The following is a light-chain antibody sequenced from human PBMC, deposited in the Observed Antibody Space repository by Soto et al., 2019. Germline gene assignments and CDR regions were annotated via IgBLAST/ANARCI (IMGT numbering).Light chain of an antibody. CDR2: DAS. J-gene: IGKJ4*01. Sequence: EIVLTQSPATLSLSPGARATLSCRASQSVSSDLAWYQQKPGQAPRLLIYDASNRATGIPTSFSGSGSVTDFTLTISCLEPEDCAVYYSQQRSNWPPITFGGGTKVEIK. CDR1: QSVSSD. CDR3: QQRSNWPPIT. V-gene: IGKV3-11*01.